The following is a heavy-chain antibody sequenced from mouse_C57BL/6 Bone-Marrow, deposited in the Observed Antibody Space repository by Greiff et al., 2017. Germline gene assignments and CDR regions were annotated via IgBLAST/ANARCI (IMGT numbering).Heavy chain of an antibody. CDR3: ARVLITTVVAPDY. CDR2: INYDGSST. D-gene: IGHD1-1*01. V-gene: IGHV5-16*01. Sequence: DVMLVESEGGLVQPGSSMKLSCTASGFTFSDYYMAWVRQVPEKGLEWVANINYDGSSTYYLDSLKSRFIISRDNAKNILYLQMSSLKSEDTATYYCARVLITTVVAPDYWGQGTTLTVSS. J-gene: IGHJ2*01. CDR1: GFTFSDYY.